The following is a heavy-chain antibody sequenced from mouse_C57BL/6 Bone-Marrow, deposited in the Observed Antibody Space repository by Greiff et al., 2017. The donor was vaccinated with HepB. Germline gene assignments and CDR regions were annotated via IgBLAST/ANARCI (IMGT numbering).Heavy chain of an antibody. D-gene: IGHD2-4*01. CDR2: IWRGGST. CDR1: GFSLTSYG. CDR3: AKRGYYYYGGPYAMDY. V-gene: IGHV2-5*01. J-gene: IGHJ4*01. Sequence: QVQLKQSGPGLVQPSQSLSITCTVSGFSLTSYGVHWVRQSPGKGLEWLGVIWRGGSTDYNAAFMSRLSITKDNSKSQVFFKMNSLQADDTAIYYCAKRGYYYYGGPYAMDYWGQGTSVTVSS.